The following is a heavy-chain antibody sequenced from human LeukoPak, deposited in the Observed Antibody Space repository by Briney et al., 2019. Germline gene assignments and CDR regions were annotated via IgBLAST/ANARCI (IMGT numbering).Heavy chain of an antibody. Sequence: GSLRLSCAASGFAFSSYAMHWVRQGPGKGLEWVALVSYDGGSKYYADSVKGRITISRDNSKNTLHLQMNSLRTEDTAVYYCARVKGGIAAAGNYFDYWGQGTLVTVSS. J-gene: IGHJ4*02. V-gene: IGHV3-30-3*01. CDR3: ARVKGGIAAAGNYFDY. D-gene: IGHD6-13*01. CDR2: VSYDGGSK. CDR1: GFAFSSYA.